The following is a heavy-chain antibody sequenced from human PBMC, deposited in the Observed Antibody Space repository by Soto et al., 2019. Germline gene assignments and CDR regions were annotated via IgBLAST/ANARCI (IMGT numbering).Heavy chain of an antibody. Sequence: QMQLLQSGAEVKRPGASVRVSCKSSGYTFTSFYIHWVRQAPGQGLEWMGIINPSGGITNFAQRFQGSDTMTRDMSTNTPYMEPSSLKTDATAVYYCASSPAFSSSWYGIPTDPSHGMDVWGQGTTVTVS. V-gene: IGHV1-46*01. J-gene: IGHJ6*02. CDR3: ASSPAFSSSWYGIPTDPSHGMDV. D-gene: IGHD6-13*01. CDR2: INPSGGIT. CDR1: GYTFTSFY.